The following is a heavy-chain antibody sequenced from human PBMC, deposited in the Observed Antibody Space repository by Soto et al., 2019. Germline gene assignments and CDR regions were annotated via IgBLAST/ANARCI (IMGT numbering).Heavy chain of an antibody. V-gene: IGHV3-15*01. CDR3: TTGGGYNWNDYYFDY. D-gene: IGHD1-1*01. CDR1: GFTFSTYW. J-gene: IGHJ4*02. Sequence: EVQLVESGGGLVQPRGSLRLSCAATGFTFSTYWVHWVRQAPGKGLEWVGRIKSKTDGGTTDYAAPVKGRFTISRDDSKNTLYLQMDSLKTEDTAVYYCTTGGGYNWNDYYFDYWGQGTLVTVSS. CDR2: IKSKTDGGTT.